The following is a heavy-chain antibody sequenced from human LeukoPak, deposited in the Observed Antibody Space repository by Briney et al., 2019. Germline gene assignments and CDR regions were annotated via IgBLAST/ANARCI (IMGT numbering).Heavy chain of an antibody. J-gene: IGHJ6*03. CDR2: IRGTGTTT. CDR1: GFTFSDHA. Sequence: GGSLRLSCAASGFTFSDHAMSWVRQAPGKGLEWVSAIRGTGTTTFYAASVKGRFTISRDNAKNSLYLQMNSLRAEDTAVYYCARVHYYYYYMDVWGKGTTVTVSS. CDR3: ARVHYYYYYMDV. V-gene: IGHV3-21*01.